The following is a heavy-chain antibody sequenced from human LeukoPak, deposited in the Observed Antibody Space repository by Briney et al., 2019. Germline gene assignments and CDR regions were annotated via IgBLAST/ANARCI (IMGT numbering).Heavy chain of an antibody. Sequence: GGSLRLSCVASGFTFTSDAMYWVRQAPGKGLEWVSSTVSRGTTQYADSVKGRFTVSRDTSKNTLYLQMNSLRADDTAVYYCAKCSTSAYTTGWCNWIDPWGQGTLVTVSS. CDR3: AKCSTSAYTTGWCNWIDP. D-gene: IGHD6-19*01. CDR2: TVSRGTT. J-gene: IGHJ5*02. V-gene: IGHV3-23*01. CDR1: GFTFTSDA.